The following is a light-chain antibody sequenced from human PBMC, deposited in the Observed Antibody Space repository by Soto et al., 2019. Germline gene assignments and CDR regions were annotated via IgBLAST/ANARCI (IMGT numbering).Light chain of an antibody. CDR2: KAS. V-gene: IGKV1-5*03. J-gene: IGKJ1*01. Sequence: DIQMTQSPSTLSGSVGDRVTITCRASQTISSWLAWYQQKPGKAPKLLIYKASTLKSGVPSRFSGSGSGTDFTLAISSLQPEDSATYYCLQDINYPRTLGQGTTVDSK. CDR3: LQDINYPRT. CDR1: QTISSW.